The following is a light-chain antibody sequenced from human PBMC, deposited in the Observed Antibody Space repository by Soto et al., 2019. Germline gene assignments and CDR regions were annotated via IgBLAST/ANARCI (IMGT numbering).Light chain of an antibody. Sequence: QSALTQPASVSGSPGQSITISCTGTSSDVGGYNSVSWYQQHPGKAPRLMVYDVSNRPSGVSNRFSGSNSGNTASLTISGLQAEDGADYYCSSYRSSTTSYVFGTGTKLTVL. CDR1: SSDVGGYNS. V-gene: IGLV2-14*01. J-gene: IGLJ1*01. CDR3: SSYRSSTTSYV. CDR2: DVS.